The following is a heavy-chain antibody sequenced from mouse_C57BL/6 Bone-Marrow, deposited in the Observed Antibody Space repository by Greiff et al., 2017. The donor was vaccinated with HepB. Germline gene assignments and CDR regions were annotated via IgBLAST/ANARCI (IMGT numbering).Heavy chain of an antibody. CDR3: ARILAKPYWYFDV. D-gene: IGHD1-2*01. CDR1: GYTFTSYW. V-gene: IGHV1-55*01. Sequence: VKLQQPGAELVKPGASVKMSCKASGYTFTSYWITWVKQRPGQGLEWIGDIYPGSGSTNYNEKFKSKATLTVDTSSSTAYMQLSSLTSEDSAVYYCARILAKPYWYFDVWGTGTTVTVSS. J-gene: IGHJ1*03. CDR2: IYPGSGST.